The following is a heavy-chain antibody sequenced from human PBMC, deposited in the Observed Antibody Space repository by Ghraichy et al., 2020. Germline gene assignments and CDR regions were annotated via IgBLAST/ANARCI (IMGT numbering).Heavy chain of an antibody. CDR3: ARSAGRELRHFDY. Sequence: GGSLRLSCAASGFTFSSYGMHWVRQAPGKGLEWVAVIWYDGSNKYYADSVKGRFTISRDNSKNTLYLQMNSLRAEDPAVYYCARSAGRELRHFDYWGQGTLVTVSS. CDR1: GFTFSSYG. V-gene: IGHV3-33*01. J-gene: IGHJ4*02. D-gene: IGHD1-26*01. CDR2: IWYDGSNK.